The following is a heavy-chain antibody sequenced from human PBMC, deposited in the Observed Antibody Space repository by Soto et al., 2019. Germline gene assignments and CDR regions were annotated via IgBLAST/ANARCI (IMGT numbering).Heavy chain of an antibody. CDR3: ARGVPAAITYYYYYGMDV. CDR1: GYTFTGYY. Sequence: ASVKVSCKASGYTFTGYYMHWVRQAPGQGLEWMGWINPNSGGTNYAQKFQGWVTMTRDTSISTAYMELSRLRSDDTAVYYCARGVPAAITYYYYYGMDVWGQGXTVTVYS. J-gene: IGHJ6*02. V-gene: IGHV1-2*04. D-gene: IGHD2-2*02. CDR2: INPNSGGT.